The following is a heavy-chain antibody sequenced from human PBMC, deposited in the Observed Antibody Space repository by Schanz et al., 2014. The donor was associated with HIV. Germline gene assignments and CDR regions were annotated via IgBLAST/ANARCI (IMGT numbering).Heavy chain of an antibody. J-gene: IGHJ6*02. CDR1: GFTFDDYA. CDR2: ISWNSGSI. D-gene: IGHD3-10*01. V-gene: IGHV3-9*01. CDR3: AKGLSVYNVHSIMVAPPVGYGMDV. Sequence: EVQLVESGGGLVQPGRSLRLSCAASGFTFDDYAMHWVRQAPGKGLEWVSGISWNSGSIGYADSVKGRFTISRDNAKNALYLQMNSRGAEDTSLYHCAKGLSVYNVHSIMVAPPVGYGMDVWGQGTTVTVS.